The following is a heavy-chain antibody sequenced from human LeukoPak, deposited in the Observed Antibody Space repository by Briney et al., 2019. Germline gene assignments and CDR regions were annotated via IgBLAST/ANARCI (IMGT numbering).Heavy chain of an antibody. V-gene: IGHV4-59*01. CDR3: ARVPSAAHGAFDY. CDR2: IYYSGST. CDR1: GGSISSYY. J-gene: IGHJ4*02. Sequence: SETLSLTCTVSGGSISSYYWSWIRQPPGKGLEWIGYIYYSGSTNYNPSLKSRVTISVDTSKNQFSLKLSSVTAADTAVYYCARVPSAAHGAFDYWGQGTLVTVSS. D-gene: IGHD2-15*01.